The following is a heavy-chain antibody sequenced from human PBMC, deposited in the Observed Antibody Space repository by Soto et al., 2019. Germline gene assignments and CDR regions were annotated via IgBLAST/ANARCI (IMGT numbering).Heavy chain of an antibody. V-gene: IGHV4-31*03. J-gene: IGHJ4*02. CDR3: ARASSSSSAADY. D-gene: IGHD6-6*01. CDR1: GESINSGGYY. Sequence: QVQLQESGPGLVKASQTLSLICSVSGESINSGGYYWSWIRHHPGKVLEWIGYIYDSESAYYNPSLKSRVTISMDTSKNHFAMKLSSVTVADTAVYYCARASSSSSAADYWGQGTLVTVSS. CDR2: IYDSESA.